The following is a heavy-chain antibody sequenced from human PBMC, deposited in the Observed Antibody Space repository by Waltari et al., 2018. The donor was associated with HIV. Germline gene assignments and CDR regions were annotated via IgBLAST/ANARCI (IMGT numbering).Heavy chain of an antibody. D-gene: IGHD6-6*01. CDR1: GGTFGSYA. CDR3: ARRTGSSPAYYYYGMDV. J-gene: IGHJ6*02. Sequence: QAQLVQSGAEVKKPGSSVKVPCKASGGTFGSYAISWVRQASGQGLEWMGGIIPIFGTANYAQKFQGRVTITADESTSTAYMELSSLRSEDTAVYYCARRTGSSPAYYYYGMDVWGQGTTVTVSS. V-gene: IGHV1-69*01. CDR2: IIPIFGTA.